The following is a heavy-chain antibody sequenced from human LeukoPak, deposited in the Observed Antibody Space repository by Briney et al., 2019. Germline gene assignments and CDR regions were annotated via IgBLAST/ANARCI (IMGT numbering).Heavy chain of an antibody. V-gene: IGHV1-46*01. CDR2: INPSGGST. CDR3: ARASMVATDY. J-gene: IGHJ4*02. D-gene: IGHD5-12*01. CDR1: GYTFTGYY. Sequence: ASVKVSCKASGYTFTGYYMHWVRQAPGQGLEWMGWINPSGGSTSYAQKFQGRVTMTRDTSTSTVYMELSSLRSEDTAVYYCARASMVATDYWGQGTLVTVSS.